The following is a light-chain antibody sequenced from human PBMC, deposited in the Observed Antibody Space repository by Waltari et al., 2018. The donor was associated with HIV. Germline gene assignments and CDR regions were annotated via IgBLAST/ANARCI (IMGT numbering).Light chain of an antibody. CDR1: QGISSY. V-gene: IGKV1-8*01. CDR2: AAS. J-gene: IGKJ1*01. CDR3: HQYYNYPRT. Sequence: AIRMTQSPSSFSASTGDRVTITCRASQGISSYLAWYQQKPGKAPRLLIYAASTLQSGVPSRFSGSGSGTDFTLTISCLQSEDFATYYCHQYYNYPRTFGQGTK.